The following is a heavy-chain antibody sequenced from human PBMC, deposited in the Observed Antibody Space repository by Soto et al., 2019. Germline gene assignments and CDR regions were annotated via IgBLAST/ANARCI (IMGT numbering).Heavy chain of an antibody. D-gene: IGHD2-15*01. J-gene: IGHJ5*02. V-gene: IGHV1-2*02. CDR3: ARGGCSGGSCYLGNWFDP. CDR1: GYTFTGYY. Sequence: GASVKVSCKASGYTFTGYYMHWVRQAPGQGLEWMGWINPNSGGTNYAQKFQGRVTMTRDTSISTAYMELSRLRSDDTAVYYCARGGCSGGSCYLGNWFDPWGQGTLVTVSS. CDR2: INPNSGGT.